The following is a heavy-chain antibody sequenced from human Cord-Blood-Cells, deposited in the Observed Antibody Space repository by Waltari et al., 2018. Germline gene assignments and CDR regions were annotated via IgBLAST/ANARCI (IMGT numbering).Heavy chain of an antibody. D-gene: IGHD3-3*01. CDR3: ARARFYWYFDL. J-gene: IGHJ2*01. V-gene: IGHV3-7*01. CDR1: GFTFSSYW. Sequence: EVQLVESGGGLVQPGGSLRLSCAASGFTFSSYWMSWVRQAPGKGLGWVANIKQDGSEKYYVDSVKGRFTSSRDNAKNSLYLQMNSLRAEDTAVYYCARARFYWYFDLWGRGTLVTVSS. CDR2: IKQDGSEK.